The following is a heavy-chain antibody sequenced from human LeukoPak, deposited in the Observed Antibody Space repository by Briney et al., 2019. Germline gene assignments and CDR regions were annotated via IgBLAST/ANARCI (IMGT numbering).Heavy chain of an antibody. CDR2: ISSSSSYI. CDR1: GFAFSSYS. Sequence: GGSLRLSCAASGFAFSSYSMNWVRQAPGKGLEWVSSISSSSSYIYYADSVKGRFTISRDNAKNSLYLQMNSLRAEDTAVYYCARARIVGALDYWGQGTLVTVSS. V-gene: IGHV3-21*01. D-gene: IGHD1-26*01. CDR3: ARARIVGALDY. J-gene: IGHJ4*02.